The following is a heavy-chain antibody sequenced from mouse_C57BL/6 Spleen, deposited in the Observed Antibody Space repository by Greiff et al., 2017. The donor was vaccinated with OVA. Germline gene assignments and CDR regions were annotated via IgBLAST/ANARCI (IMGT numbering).Heavy chain of an antibody. CDR1: GYSITSGYY. CDR3: ESDSSLYAIVF. V-gene: IGHV3-6*01. D-gene: IGHD1-1*01. J-gene: IGHJ4*01. CDR2: ISYDGSN. Sequence: EVKLQESGPGLVKPSQSLSLTCSVTGYSITSGYYWNWIRQFPGNKLEWMGYISYDGSNNYNPSLKNRISITRDTSKNQFFLKLNSVTTEDTATYYCESDSSLYAIVFWGQSTSDTVSS.